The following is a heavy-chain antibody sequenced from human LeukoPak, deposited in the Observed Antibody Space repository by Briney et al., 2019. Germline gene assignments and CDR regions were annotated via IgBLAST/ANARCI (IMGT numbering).Heavy chain of an antibody. CDR3: ARDRGLWFGELLDY. CDR1: GGSISSGSYY. D-gene: IGHD3-10*01. Sequence: SETLSLTCTVSGGSISSGSYYWSWIRQPAGKGLEWIGYVYYSGTTNYNPSLKSRVTISVDTSKNQFSLKLNSVTAADTAVYYCARDRGLWFGELLDYWGPGTLVTVSS. J-gene: IGHJ4*02. CDR2: VYYSGTT. V-gene: IGHV4-61*10.